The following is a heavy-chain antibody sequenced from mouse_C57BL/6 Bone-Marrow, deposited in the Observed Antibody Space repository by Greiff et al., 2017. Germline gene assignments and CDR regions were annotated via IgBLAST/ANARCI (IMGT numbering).Heavy chain of an antibody. V-gene: IGHV1-85*01. CDR3: ERLESDGSSGDWYFDV. J-gene: IGHJ1*03. CDR1: GYTFTSYD. D-gene: IGHD1-1*01. Sequence: VQLQQSGPELVKPGASVKLSCKASGYTFTSYDINWVKQRPGQGLEWIGWLYPRDGSPKYNEKFKGKATLSVDTSSSTAYMELHSLTSEDSAVYSWERLESDGSSGDWYFDVWGKGTTVTVSS. CDR2: LYPRDGSP.